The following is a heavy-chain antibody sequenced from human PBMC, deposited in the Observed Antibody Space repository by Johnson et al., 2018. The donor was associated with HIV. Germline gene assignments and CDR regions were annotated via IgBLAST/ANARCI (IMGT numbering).Heavy chain of an antibody. D-gene: IGHD5-24*01. J-gene: IGHJ3*02. CDR2: INWNGGST. CDR3: ARKNGRWLQDGAFDI. CDR1: GFTFDDYG. V-gene: IGHV3-20*04. Sequence: VQLVESGGGVVRPGGSLRVSCAASGFTFDDYGMSWVRQAPGKGLEWVSGINWNGGSTGYADSVRGRFTISRDNAKNSLYLQMNSLRAEDTAVYYCARKNGRWLQDGAFDIWGQGTMVTVSS.